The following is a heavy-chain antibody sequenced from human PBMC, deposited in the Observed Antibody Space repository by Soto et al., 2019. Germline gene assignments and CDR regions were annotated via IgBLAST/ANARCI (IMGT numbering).Heavy chain of an antibody. D-gene: IGHD6-25*01. CDR1: GYTFTSYG. CDR2: ISAYNGNT. CDR3: ARMYSSDDLDGDYYYYGMDV. J-gene: IGHJ6*02. Sequence: QVQLVQSGAEVKKPGASVKVSCKASGYTFTSYGISWVRQAPGQGLEWMGWISAYNGNTNYAQKLQGRVTMTTDTSTSTAYMELRSLRSDDTAVYYCARMYSSDDLDGDYYYYGMDVWGQGTTVTVSS. V-gene: IGHV1-18*01.